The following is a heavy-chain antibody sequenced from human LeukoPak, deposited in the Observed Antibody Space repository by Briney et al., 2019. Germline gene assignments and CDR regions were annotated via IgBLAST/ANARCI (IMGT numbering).Heavy chain of an antibody. Sequence: PGGSLRLSCAASGFIFSTSWMSWVRQAPGKGLEWVANIKQDGSEKYYVDSVKGRFTISRDNAKNSLYLQMNSLRAEDTAVYYCARDRGAWIQLSAFDYWGQGTLVTVSS. D-gene: IGHD5-18*01. CDR3: ARDRGAWIQLSAFDY. J-gene: IGHJ4*02. CDR1: GFIFSTSW. CDR2: IKQDGSEK. V-gene: IGHV3-7*01.